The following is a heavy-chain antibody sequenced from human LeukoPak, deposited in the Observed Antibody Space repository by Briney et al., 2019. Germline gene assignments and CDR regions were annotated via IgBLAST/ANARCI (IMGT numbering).Heavy chain of an antibody. CDR1: GFIVNTNY. D-gene: IGHD3-22*01. V-gene: IGHV3-53*01. Sequence: GGSLRLSCAASGFIVNTNYMTWVRQAPGKGLEWASLLFGGGTAYYADSVKGRFTISRDISKNTLYLQMNSLRVEDTAVYYCARGGHSMIVAFDIWGQGTMVTVSS. CDR3: ARGGHSMIVAFDI. J-gene: IGHJ3*02. CDR2: LFGGGTA.